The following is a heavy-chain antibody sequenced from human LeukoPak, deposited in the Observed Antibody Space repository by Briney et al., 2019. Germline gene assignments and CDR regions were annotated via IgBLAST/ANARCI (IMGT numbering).Heavy chain of an antibody. V-gene: IGHV4-30-2*01. Sequence: PSETLSLTCTVSGGSISSGGYSWSWIRQPPGKGLEWIGYIYHSGSTYYNPSLKSRVTISVDRSKNQFSLKLSSVTAADTAVYYCARESTMVRGGIDWGQGTLVTVSS. J-gene: IGHJ4*02. CDR3: ARESTMVRGGID. CDR1: GGSISSGGYS. CDR2: IYHSGST. D-gene: IGHD3-10*01.